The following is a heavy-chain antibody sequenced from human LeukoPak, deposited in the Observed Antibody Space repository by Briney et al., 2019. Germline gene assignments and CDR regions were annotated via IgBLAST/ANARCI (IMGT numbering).Heavy chain of an antibody. CDR2: IKQDGSEK. J-gene: IGHJ4*02. V-gene: IGHV3-7*03. Sequence: GGSLRLSCAASGFTFSSYSMNWVRQAPGKGLEWVANIKQDGSEKYYVDSVKGRFTISRDNAKNSLYLQMNSLRAEDTAVYYCARDGSLYGLGNIWGQGTLVTVSS. CDR3: ARDGSLYGLGNI. CDR1: GFTFSSYS. D-gene: IGHD3-10*01.